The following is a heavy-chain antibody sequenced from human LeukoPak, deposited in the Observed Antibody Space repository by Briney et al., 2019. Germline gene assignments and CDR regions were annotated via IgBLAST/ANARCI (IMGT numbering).Heavy chain of an antibody. J-gene: IGHJ5*02. CDR1: GGSISSSNW. CDR2: IYHSGST. D-gene: IGHD3-22*01. Sequence: PSETLSLTCAVSGGSISSSNWWSWVRQPPGKGLEWIGEIYHSGSTNYNPSLKSRVTISVDKSKNQFSLKLSPVTAADTAVYYCARGRYYYDSSGYTQDGPWGQGTLVTVSS. CDR3: ARGRYYYDSSGYTQDGP. V-gene: IGHV4-4*02.